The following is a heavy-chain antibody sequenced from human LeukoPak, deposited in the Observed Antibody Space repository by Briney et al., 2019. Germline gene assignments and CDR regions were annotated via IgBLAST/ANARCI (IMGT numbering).Heavy chain of an antibody. Sequence: ASVKVSCKASGYTFTGYYMHWVRQAPGQGLEWMGWINPNSGGTNYAQKFQGRVTMTRDTSISTAYMELSRLRSDDTAVYYCARSFGVVIMPDYWGQGTLVTVSS. CDR2: INPNSGGT. D-gene: IGHD3-3*01. CDR1: GYTFTGYY. J-gene: IGHJ4*02. V-gene: IGHV1-2*02. CDR3: ARSFGVVIMPDY.